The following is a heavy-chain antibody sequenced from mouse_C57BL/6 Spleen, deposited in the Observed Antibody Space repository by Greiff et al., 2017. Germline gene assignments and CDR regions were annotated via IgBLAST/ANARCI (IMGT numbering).Heavy chain of an antibody. CDR3: ARPRGPGRDFEC. CDR2: ISSGSSTI. V-gene: IGHV5-17*01. J-gene: IGHJ2*01. Sequence: EVKVEESGGGLVKPGGSLKLSCAASGFTFSDYGMHWVRQAPEKGLEWVAYISSGSSTIYYADTVKGRFTISRDNAKNTLFLQMTSLRSEDTAMYYCARPRGPGRDFECWGQGATLTVSS. CDR1: GFTFSDYG.